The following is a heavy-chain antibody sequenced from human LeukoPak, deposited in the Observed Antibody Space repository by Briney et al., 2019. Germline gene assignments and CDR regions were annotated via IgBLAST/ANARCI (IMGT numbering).Heavy chain of an antibody. V-gene: IGHV3-30*15. J-gene: IGHJ6*02. CDR2: ISYDGTNE. CDR3: ARDSLVVAATGSYMDV. Sequence: GGSLRLSCAASGFTLSSYAMHWVRQAPGKGLEWVAIISYDGTNEYYADSVKSRFTISRDNSKNTLFLQVSSLKAEDTAVYYCARDSLVVAATGSYMDVWGQGTTVTVSS. D-gene: IGHD2-15*01. CDR1: GFTLSSYA.